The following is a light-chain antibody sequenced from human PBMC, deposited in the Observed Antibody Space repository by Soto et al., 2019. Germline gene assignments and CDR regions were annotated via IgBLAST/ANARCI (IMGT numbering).Light chain of an antibody. J-gene: IGKJ4*01. CDR2: KAS. CDR1: QSISSW. CDR3: QQYNSYVT. V-gene: IGKV1-5*03. Sequence: DIQMTQSPSTLSASVGDIVTITCRASQSISSWLAWYQQKPGKAPKLLIYKASSVESGVPSRFSGSGSGTEFTLTISSRQPDDFATYSCQQYNSYVTVGGGTKGEIK.